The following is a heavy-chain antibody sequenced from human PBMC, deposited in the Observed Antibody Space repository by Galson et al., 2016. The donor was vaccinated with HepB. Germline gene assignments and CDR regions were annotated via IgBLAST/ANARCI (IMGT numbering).Heavy chain of an antibody. V-gene: IGHV4/OR15-8*01. D-gene: IGHD3-3*01. CDR2: TVERGTA. Sequence: SETLSLTCVVFGDSASSGNWWSWVRQPPGTGLERNGETVERGTAYNNPSLNSRVTISMDKSNNQFSLRLTSVTAADTAMYFCARHVAVSGPRGFDIWGHGTMVTVST. CDR3: ARHVAVSGPRGFDI. CDR1: GDSASSGNW. J-gene: IGHJ3*02.